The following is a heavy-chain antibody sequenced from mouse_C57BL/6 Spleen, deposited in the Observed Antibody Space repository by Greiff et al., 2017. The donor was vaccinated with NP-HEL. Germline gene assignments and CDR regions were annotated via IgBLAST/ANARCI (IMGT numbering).Heavy chain of an antibody. D-gene: IGHD1-1*01. J-gene: IGHJ2*01. V-gene: IGHV1-64*01. CDR1: GYTFTSYW. Sequence: VQLQQPGAELVKPGASVKLSCKASGYTFTSYWMHWVKQRPGQGLEWIGMIHPNSGSTNYNEKFKSKATLTVDKSSSTAYMQLSRLTSEDSEVYARARRNYVSVFDYWGQGTTLTVSA. CDR2: IHPNSGST. CDR3: ARRNYVSVFDY.